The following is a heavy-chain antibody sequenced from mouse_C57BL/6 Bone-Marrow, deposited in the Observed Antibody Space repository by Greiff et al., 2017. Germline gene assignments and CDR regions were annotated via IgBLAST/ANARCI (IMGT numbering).Heavy chain of an antibody. CDR3: ARGAYGSSYY. V-gene: IGHV1-42*01. J-gene: IGHJ2*01. Sequence: EVQLQQSGPELVKPGASVKISCKASGYSFTGYYMNWVKQSPEKSLEWIGEINPSTGGTTYNQKFKAKATLTVDKSSSTAYMQLKSLTSEDSAVYYCARGAYGSSYYWGQGTTLTVSS. CDR2: INPSTGGT. CDR1: GYSFTGYY. D-gene: IGHD1-1*01.